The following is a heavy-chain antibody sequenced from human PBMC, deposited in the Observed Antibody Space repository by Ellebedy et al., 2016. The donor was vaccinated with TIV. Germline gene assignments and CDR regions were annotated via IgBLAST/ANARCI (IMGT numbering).Heavy chain of an antibody. CDR3: ARGYSSGWYGNTFDY. CDR1: GGSISSYY. CDR2: IYYSGST. J-gene: IGHJ4*02. V-gene: IGHV4-59*01. D-gene: IGHD6-19*01. Sequence: SETLSLTXTVSGGSISSYYWSWIRQPPGKGLEWIGYIYYSGSTNYNPSLKSRVTISVDTSKNQFSLKLSSVTAADTAVYYCARGYSSGWYGNTFDYWGQGTLVTVSS.